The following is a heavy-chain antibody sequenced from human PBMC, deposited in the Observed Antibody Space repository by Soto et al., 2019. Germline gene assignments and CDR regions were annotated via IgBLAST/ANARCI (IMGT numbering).Heavy chain of an antibody. D-gene: IGHD2-2*01. V-gene: IGHV4-34*01. CDR1: GGSFSGYY. Sequence: AETLSLTCAVYGGSFSGYYWSWIRQPPGKGLEWIGEINHSGSTNYNPSLKSRVTISVDTSKNPFSLKLSSVTAADTAVYYCARGRGYCSSTSWWKDVWGQGTTVTVSS. J-gene: IGHJ6*02. CDR2: INHSGST. CDR3: ARGRGYCSSTSWWKDV.